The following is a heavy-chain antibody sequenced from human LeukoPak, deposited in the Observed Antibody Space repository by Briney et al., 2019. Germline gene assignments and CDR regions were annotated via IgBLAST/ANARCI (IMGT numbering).Heavy chain of an antibody. J-gene: IGHJ6*03. CDR3: ARELYDSGSYLGYYYYYMGV. CDR2: INHSGST. Sequence: SETLSLTCAVYGGSFSGYYWSWIRQPPGKGLEWIGEINHSGSTNYNPSLKSRVTISVDTSKNQFSLKLSSVTAADTAVYYCARELYDSGSYLGYYYYYMGVWGKGTTVTVSS. V-gene: IGHV4-34*01. CDR1: GGSFSGYY. D-gene: IGHD3-10*01.